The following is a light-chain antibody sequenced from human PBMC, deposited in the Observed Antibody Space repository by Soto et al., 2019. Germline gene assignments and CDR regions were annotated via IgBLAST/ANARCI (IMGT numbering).Light chain of an antibody. CDR1: QSVSTSS. Sequence: EIVMTQSPATLSVSPGERATLSCRASQSVSTSSLAWYQQKPGQAPRLLIYGASSRATGISDRFSGSGSETDFTLTISRLEPEDFALYYCQQYTGSPITFGQGTRLEI. CDR3: QQYTGSPIT. CDR2: GAS. J-gene: IGKJ5*01. V-gene: IGKV3-20*01.